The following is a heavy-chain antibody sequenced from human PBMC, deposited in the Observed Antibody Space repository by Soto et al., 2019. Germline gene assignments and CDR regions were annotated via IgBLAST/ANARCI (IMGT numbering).Heavy chain of an antibody. CDR2: IIPILGIA. V-gene: IGHV1-69*02. CDR3: ARSLYCSGGSCYSGYYYYMDV. J-gene: IGHJ6*03. D-gene: IGHD2-15*01. Sequence: ASVKVSCKASGGTFSSYTISWVRQAPGQGLEWMGRIIPILGIANYAQKFQGRVTITADKSTSTAYMELSSLRSEDTAVYYCARSLYCSGGSCYSGYYYYMDVWGKGTTVTVSS. CDR1: GGTFSSYT.